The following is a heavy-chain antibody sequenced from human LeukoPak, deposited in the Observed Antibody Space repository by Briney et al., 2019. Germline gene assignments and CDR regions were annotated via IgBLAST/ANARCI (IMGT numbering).Heavy chain of an antibody. CDR1: GGSISISSYY. V-gene: IGHV4-39*01. J-gene: IGHJ4*02. D-gene: IGHD2-15*01. CDR2: IYYSGST. Sequence: SETLSLTCTVSGGSISISSYYWGWIRQPPGKGLEWIGSIYYSGSTYYNPSLKSRVTISVDTSKNQFSLKLSSVTAADSAVYYCASRIPDCSGGSCYSTFWDYWGQGTLVTVSS. CDR3: ASRIPDCSGGSCYSTFWDY.